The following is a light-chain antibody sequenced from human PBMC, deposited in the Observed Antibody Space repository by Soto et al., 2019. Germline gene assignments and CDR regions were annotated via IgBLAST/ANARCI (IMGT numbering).Light chain of an antibody. CDR1: SSDVVAYNY. CDR3: TSYAGTYSFFYV. V-gene: IGLV2-8*01. CDR2: EVS. J-gene: IGLJ1*01. Sequence: SVLTQPPSASGSPGQSVTISCTGTSSDVVAYNYVSWYQQLPGRAPKLIIYEVSKRPSGVPDRFSGSKSGNTASLTVSGLQAEDEADYYCTSYAGTYSFFYVFGTGTKVTVL.